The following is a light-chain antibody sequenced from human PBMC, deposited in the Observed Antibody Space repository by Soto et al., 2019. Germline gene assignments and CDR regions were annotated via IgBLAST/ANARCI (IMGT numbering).Light chain of an antibody. CDR1: ESVSSN. J-gene: IGKJ1*01. CDR2: GAS. CDR3: QQYNNWPPKWT. Sequence: EIVMTQSPVTLSVSPGERATLSCRASESVSSNLAWYQQKPGQAPRLLIYGASTRATGIPARFSDSGSGTEFTLTISSLQSEDFAVYYCQQYNNWPPKWTFGQGTKVEIK. V-gene: IGKV3-15*01.